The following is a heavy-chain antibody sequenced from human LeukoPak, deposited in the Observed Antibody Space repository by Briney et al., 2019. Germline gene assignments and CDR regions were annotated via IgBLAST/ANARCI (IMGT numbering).Heavy chain of an antibody. Sequence: GGSLRLSCAASGFTFSSYGMHWVRQAPGKGLEWVAFTRYDGSKEYYADSVKGRFTISRDNSKNTLYLQMNSLKTEDTAVYYCAKDSRYYYVDYWGQGTLVTVSS. CDR1: GFTFSSYG. CDR3: AKDSRYYYVDY. V-gene: IGHV3-30*02. D-gene: IGHD1-14*01. CDR2: TRYDGSKE. J-gene: IGHJ4*02.